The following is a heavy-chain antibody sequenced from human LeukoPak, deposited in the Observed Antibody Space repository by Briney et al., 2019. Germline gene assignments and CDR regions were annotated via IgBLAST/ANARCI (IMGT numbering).Heavy chain of an antibody. V-gene: IGHV1-46*01. D-gene: IGHD3-16*02. J-gene: IGHJ4*02. CDR1: GYTFTKYS. Sequence: ATLKVSCKPSGYTFTKYSVHWVREAPGPGLEWMGIINPLGASTTYPQNFQSRGTMTSETSSNTVYMELSSLRSEDTAVDYCARVDRFTQPPDYWGQGTLVTVSS. CDR2: INPLGAST. CDR3: ARVDRFTQPPDY.